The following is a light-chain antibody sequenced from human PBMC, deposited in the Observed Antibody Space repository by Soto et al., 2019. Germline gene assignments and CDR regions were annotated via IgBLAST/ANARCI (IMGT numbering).Light chain of an antibody. Sequence: QSALTQPASVSGSPGQSITISCTGTNTDVVGYDRVFWYQHHPGKAPNMLIFEVFNRPSGISDRFSGSKSGDTASLTISGRQAEDEADYYCISYIPSTTTHWVFGGGTTLTVL. CDR3: ISYIPSTTTHWV. V-gene: IGLV2-14*01. J-gene: IGLJ3*02. CDR1: NTDVVGYDR. CDR2: EVF.